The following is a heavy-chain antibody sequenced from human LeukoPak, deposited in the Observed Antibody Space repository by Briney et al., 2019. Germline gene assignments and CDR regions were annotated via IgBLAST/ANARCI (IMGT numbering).Heavy chain of an antibody. V-gene: IGHV3-30*03. D-gene: IGHD6-13*01. CDR2: ISYDGSNK. CDR1: GFTFSSYG. Sequence: PGGSLRLSCAASGFTFSSYGMHWVRQAPGKGLEWVAVISYDGSNKYYADSVKGRFTISRDNSKNTLYLQMNSLRAEDTAVYYCARDQQLVPLWYWGQGTLVTVSS. J-gene: IGHJ4*02. CDR3: ARDQQLVPLWY.